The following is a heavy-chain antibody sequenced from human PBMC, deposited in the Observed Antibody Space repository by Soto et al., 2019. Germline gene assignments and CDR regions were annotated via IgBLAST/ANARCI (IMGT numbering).Heavy chain of an antibody. D-gene: IGHD2-15*01. V-gene: IGHV3-11*06. CDR2: ISSSSSYT. CDR3: ARTLGVVVVAATFDY. Sequence: PGGSLRLSCAASGFTFSDYYMSWIRQAPGKGLEWVSYISSSSSYTNYADSVKGRFTISRDNAKNSLYLQMNSLRAEDTAVYYCARTLGVVVVAATFDYWGQGTLVTVSS. J-gene: IGHJ4*02. CDR1: GFTFSDYY.